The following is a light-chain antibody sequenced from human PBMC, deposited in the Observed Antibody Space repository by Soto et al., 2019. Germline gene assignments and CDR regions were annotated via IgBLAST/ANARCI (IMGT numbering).Light chain of an antibody. J-gene: IGLJ1*01. CDR1: SSDVGGYNY. Sequence: QSALTQPASVSGSPGQSITISCIGTSSDVGGYNYVSWYQQYPGKAPKLMIYEVSNRPSEVSNRFSGSKSGNTASLTISGLQAEDEADYYWSSYTSGATYVFGTGTKLTVL. CDR2: EVS. V-gene: IGLV2-14*01. CDR3: SSYTSGATYV.